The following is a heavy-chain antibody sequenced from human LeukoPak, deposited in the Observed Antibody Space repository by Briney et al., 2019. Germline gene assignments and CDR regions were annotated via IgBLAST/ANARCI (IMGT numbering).Heavy chain of an antibody. CDR2: ISAYNGNT. D-gene: IGHD5-18*01. CDR1: GYTFTSYG. CDR3: AREAAGDSHGYSRTDY. Sequence: ASVKVSCKASGYTFTSYGITWVRQAPGQGLEWMGWISAYNGNTDYAQNLQGRVTMTTDTPTSTAYMELRSLRSDDTAVYYCAREAAGDSHGYSRTDYWGQETLVSVSS. V-gene: IGHV1-18*01. J-gene: IGHJ4*02.